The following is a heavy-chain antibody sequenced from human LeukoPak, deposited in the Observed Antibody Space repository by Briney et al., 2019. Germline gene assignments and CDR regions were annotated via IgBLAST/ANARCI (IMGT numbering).Heavy chain of an antibody. V-gene: IGHV3-53*01. CDR3: ARLDSSGWYSFDY. CDR2: IYSGGST. J-gene: IGHJ4*02. D-gene: IGHD6-19*01. CDR1: GFTVSSNY. Sequence: GGSLRLSCAASGFTVSSNYMSWVRQAPGKGLEWVSVIYSGGSTYYADSVKGRFTISRDNSKNTLYLQMNSLRAEDTAVYYCARLDSSGWYSFDYWGQGTLVTVSS.